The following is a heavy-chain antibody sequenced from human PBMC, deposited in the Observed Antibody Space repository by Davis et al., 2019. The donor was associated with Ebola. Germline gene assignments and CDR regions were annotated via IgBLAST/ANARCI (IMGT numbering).Heavy chain of an antibody. J-gene: IGHJ4*02. CDR1: GYSFTNYW. D-gene: IGHD3-22*01. CDR2: IYPGDSDT. Sequence: GESLKISCKGSGYSFTNYWIGWVRQMPGKGLEWMGIIYPGDSDTRYSPSFQGQVTISADKSISTAYLQWSSLKASVTAMYYCARPATYYFDSSAYTTYAYWGQGALVTVSS. V-gene: IGHV5-51*01. CDR3: ARPATYYFDSSAYTTYAY.